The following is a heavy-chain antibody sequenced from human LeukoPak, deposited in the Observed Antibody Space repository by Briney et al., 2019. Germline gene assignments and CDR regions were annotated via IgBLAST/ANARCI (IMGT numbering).Heavy chain of an antibody. V-gene: IGHV4-59*01. CDR2: IHYSGNT. D-gene: IGHD6-19*01. Sequence: SESLSLTCSVSNGSISTTYWSWIRQPPGKGLEWFGNIHYSGNTNYNSSLKSRVTISVDTSKNQFSLKMISVTTADTAVYFCARGGWFHDRWGQGTLVTVSS. J-gene: IGHJ5*02. CDR3: ARGGWFHDR. CDR1: NGSISTTY.